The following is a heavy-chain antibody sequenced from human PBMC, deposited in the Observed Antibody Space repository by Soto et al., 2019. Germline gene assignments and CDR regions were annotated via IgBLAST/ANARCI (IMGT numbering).Heavy chain of an antibody. V-gene: IGHV4-59*08. Sequence: XXTLSLPFTVSGGSISSYYWSWVRQPPGKGLEWIGYIYYSGSTNYNPSLKSRVTISVDTSKNQFSLKLSSVTAADTSVYYCARHITTFEAGFFDYWGQGTLVTVSS. CDR2: IYYSGST. D-gene: IGHD3-3*01. CDR3: ARHITTFEAGFFDY. CDR1: GGSISSYY. J-gene: IGHJ4*02.